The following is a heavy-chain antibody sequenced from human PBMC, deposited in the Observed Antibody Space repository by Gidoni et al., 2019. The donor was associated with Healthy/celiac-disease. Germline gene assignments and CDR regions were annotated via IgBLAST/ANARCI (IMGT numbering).Heavy chain of an antibody. CDR2: IYYSGST. CDR3: ARQGYCSGGSCYSYYYYGMDV. CDR1: GASNSSSSYY. D-gene: IGHD2-15*01. Sequence: QLQLQESGPGLVKPSETLSLTCTVSGASNSSSSYYWGWIRQPPGKGLEWIGSIYYSGSTYYSPSLMSRVTISVDTSKNQFSLNLSSVTAADTAVYYCARQGYCSGGSCYSYYYYGMDVWGQGTTVTVSS. V-gene: IGHV4-39*01. J-gene: IGHJ6*02.